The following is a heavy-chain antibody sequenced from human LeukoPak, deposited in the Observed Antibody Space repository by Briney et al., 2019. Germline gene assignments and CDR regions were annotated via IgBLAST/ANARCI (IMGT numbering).Heavy chain of an antibody. CDR1: GFSFSSYS. CDR2: IGSSSISI. CDR3: AREKAEDFDY. V-gene: IGHV3-21*01. D-gene: IGHD1-14*01. J-gene: IGHJ4*02. Sequence: GGSLRLCCAASGFSFSSYSMNWVRRAPGMGLEWVSSIGSSSISIYYADSVKGRFTTSRDNAKNSLYLQMNSLRPDDTAVYFCAREKAEDFDYWGQGTLVTVSS.